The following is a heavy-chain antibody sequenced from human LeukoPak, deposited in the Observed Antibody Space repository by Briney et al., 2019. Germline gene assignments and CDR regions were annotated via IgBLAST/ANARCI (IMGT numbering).Heavy chain of an antibody. Sequence: GASVKVSCKASGYTFTGYYINWVRQAPGQGLEWMGWINPNSGGTNYPQKFQGRVTMTTDTSTSTAYMDLRSLRSDDTALYYCARTVTTSSYYFDYWGQGTLVTVSS. V-gene: IGHV1-2*02. CDR1: GYTFTGYY. D-gene: IGHD4-17*01. J-gene: IGHJ4*02. CDR2: INPNSGGT. CDR3: ARTVTTSSYYFDY.